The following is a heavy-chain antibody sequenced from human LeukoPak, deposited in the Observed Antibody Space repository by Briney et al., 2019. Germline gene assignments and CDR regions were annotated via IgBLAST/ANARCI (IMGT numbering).Heavy chain of an antibody. CDR3: SRGRVVVPAKRIRPPDY. CDR1: GYTFTDYY. D-gene: IGHD2-21*02. CDR2: INPDNGIT. V-gene: IGHV1-2*02. Sequence: ASVRVSCTVSGYTFTDYYMRWVRQAPGQGLEWVGWINPDNGITNYAQTLQGRVTMTRDTSISTAYMELKGLRSDDTAVYYCSRGRVVVPAKRIRPPDYWGQGTLVSVSS. J-gene: IGHJ4*02.